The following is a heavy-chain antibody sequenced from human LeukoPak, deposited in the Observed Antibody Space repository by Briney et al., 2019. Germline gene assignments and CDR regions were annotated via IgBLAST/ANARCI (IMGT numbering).Heavy chain of an antibody. D-gene: IGHD2-15*01. V-gene: IGHV4-59*08. CDR2: IYYSGST. Sequence: ASETLSLTCTGSTGFISNYWSWIRQPPGKGLQWIGYIYYSGSTNYNPSLQSRVTISVDTSKNQFSLKLSSVTAADTAESYCARRFCGGGSCYIDYWGQGTLVTVSS. CDR1: TGFISNY. J-gene: IGHJ4*02. CDR3: ARRFCGGGSCYIDY.